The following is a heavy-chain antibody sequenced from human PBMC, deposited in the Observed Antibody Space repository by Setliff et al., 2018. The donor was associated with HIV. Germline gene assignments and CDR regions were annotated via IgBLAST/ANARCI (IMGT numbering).Heavy chain of an antibody. CDR3: ARDPHIAVAGPGRPDWGEYYMDV. D-gene: IGHD6-19*01. J-gene: IGHJ6*03. CDR1: GFTFSSYS. Sequence: GGSLRLSCAASGFTFSSYSMSWIRQAPGKGLEWISYISGSGGTVYHADSVKGRFTISRDNAKNSLYLQMNSLRAEDTAVYYCARDPHIAVAGPGRPDWGEYYMDVWSKGTTVTVSS. CDR2: ISGSGGTV. V-gene: IGHV3-48*04.